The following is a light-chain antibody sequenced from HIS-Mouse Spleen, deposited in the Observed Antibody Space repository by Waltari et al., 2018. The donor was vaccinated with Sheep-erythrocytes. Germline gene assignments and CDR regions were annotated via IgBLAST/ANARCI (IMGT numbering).Light chain of an antibody. J-gene: IGKJ3*01. CDR1: QSISSY. Sequence: DIQMTQTPSSLSASVGDRVTITCRASQSISSYLNWYQQKPGTAPKLMIYAASSWQSGVPSRFSGSGSGTDFTLTISSLQPEDFATYYCQQSYSTPQFTFGPGTKVDIK. CDR3: QQSYSTPQFT. CDR2: AAS. V-gene: IGKV1-39*01.